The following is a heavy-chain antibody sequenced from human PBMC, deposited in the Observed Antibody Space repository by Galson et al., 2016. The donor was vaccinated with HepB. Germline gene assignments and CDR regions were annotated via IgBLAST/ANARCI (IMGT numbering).Heavy chain of an antibody. V-gene: IGHV3-23*01. D-gene: IGHD3-22*01. CDR3: AKGAYPYDSTGYYPFDY. CDR2: ISGNGGRI. J-gene: IGHJ4*02. Sequence: SLRLSCAASGFTFNNYAMTWVRLAPGKGLEWVSTISGNGGRIYYADSVKGRFTISRDNSKHTLYLQMSSLRAEDTAIYSCAKGAYPYDSTGYYPFDYWGQGTLVTVSS. CDR1: GFTFNNYA.